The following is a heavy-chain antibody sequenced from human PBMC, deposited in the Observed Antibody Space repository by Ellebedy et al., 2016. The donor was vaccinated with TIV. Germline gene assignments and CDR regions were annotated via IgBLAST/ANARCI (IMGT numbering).Heavy chain of an antibody. CDR1: GGSISSYY. J-gene: IGHJ4*02. V-gene: IGHV4-59*01. Sequence: MPSETLSLTCTVSGGSISSYYWSWIRQPPGKGLEWIGYFYYSGSTNYNPSLKSRVTISVDTSKNQFSLKLSSVTAADTAVYYCARGVTREPFDYWGQGTLVTVSS. D-gene: IGHD1-26*01. CDR2: FYYSGST. CDR3: ARGVTREPFDY.